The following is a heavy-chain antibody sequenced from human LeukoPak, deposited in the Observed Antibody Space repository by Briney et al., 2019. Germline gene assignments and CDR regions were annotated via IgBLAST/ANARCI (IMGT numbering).Heavy chain of an antibody. CDR3: ARDLRTGYYDSPDAFDI. D-gene: IGHD3-22*01. J-gene: IGHJ3*02. CDR2: ISGSGGST. CDR1: GFTFSSYA. V-gene: IGHV3-23*01. Sequence: PGGSLRLSCAASGFTFSSYAMSWVRQAPGKGLEWVSAISGSGGSTYYADSVKGRFTISRDNSKNTLYLQMNSLRAEDTAVYYCARDLRTGYYDSPDAFDIWGQGTMVTVSS.